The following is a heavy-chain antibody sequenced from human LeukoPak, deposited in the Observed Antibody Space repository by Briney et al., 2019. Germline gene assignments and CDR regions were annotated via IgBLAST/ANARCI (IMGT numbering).Heavy chain of an antibody. V-gene: IGHV3-30*02. Sequence: PGGSLRLSCAASGFTFSSYGMHWVRQAPGKGLEWVAFIRYDGSNKYYADSVKGRFTISRDNSKNTLYLQMNSLRAEDTAVYYCAKNGFRAVLGATTRYFDYWGQGTLVTVSS. CDR2: IRYDGSNK. CDR1: GFTFSSYG. D-gene: IGHD1-26*01. CDR3: AKNGFRAVLGATTRYFDY. J-gene: IGHJ4*02.